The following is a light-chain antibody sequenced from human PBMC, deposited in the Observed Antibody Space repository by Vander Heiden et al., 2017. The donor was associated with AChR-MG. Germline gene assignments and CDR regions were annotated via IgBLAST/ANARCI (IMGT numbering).Light chain of an antibody. Sequence: DIVMTQSPLSLPVTPGEPASISCRSSQSLLHSNGYNYLDWYLQKPGQSPQLLIYLGSNRASGVPDRFSGSGSGTDFTLKISRVEAEDVGVYYCMQALQTRGYTFGQGPSWRSN. CDR1: QSLLHSNGYNY. V-gene: IGKV2-28*01. CDR3: MQALQTRGYT. J-gene: IGKJ2*01. CDR2: LGS.